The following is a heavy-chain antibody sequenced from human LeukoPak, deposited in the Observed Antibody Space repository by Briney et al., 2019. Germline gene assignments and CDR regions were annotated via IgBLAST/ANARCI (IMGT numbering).Heavy chain of an antibody. Sequence: SETPSLTCTVSGGSISSYYWSWIRQPPGKGLEWIGYIYYSGSTNYNPSLKSRVTISVDTSKNQFSLKLSSVTAADTAVYYCARGVYSSSWPFDYWGRGTLVTVSS. CDR2: IYYSGST. D-gene: IGHD6-13*01. CDR1: GGSISSYY. CDR3: ARGVYSSSWPFDY. J-gene: IGHJ4*02. V-gene: IGHV4-59*01.